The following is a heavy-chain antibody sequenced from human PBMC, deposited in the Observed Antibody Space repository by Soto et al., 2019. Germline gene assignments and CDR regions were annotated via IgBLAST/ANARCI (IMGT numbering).Heavy chain of an antibody. CDR1: GFTFSSYA. V-gene: IGHV3-30-3*01. CDR3: ARDGVPTGGYYYYYGMDV. CDR2: ISYDGSNK. Sequence: GGSLRLSCAASGFTFSSYAMHWVRQAPGKGLEWVAVISYDGSNKYYADSVKGRFTISRDNSKNTLYLQMNSLRAEDTAVYYCARDGVPTGGYYYYYGMDVWGQGTTVTVSS. D-gene: IGHD2-8*02. J-gene: IGHJ6*02.